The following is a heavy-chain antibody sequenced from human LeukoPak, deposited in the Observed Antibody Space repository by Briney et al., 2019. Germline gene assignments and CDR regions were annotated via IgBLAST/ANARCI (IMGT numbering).Heavy chain of an antibody. CDR3: ARDSAVDTTMVIFDY. CDR1: GYTFTKYY. CDR2: INPSGGTT. Sequence: ASVKVSCKASGYTFTKYYVHWVRQAPGQGLEWMGIINPSGGTTNYAQKLQGRVTMTRDTSTSTVYMELSSLIFEDTAMYYCARDSAVDTTMVIFDYWGQGTLVTVSS. J-gene: IGHJ4*02. D-gene: IGHD5-18*01. V-gene: IGHV1-46*04.